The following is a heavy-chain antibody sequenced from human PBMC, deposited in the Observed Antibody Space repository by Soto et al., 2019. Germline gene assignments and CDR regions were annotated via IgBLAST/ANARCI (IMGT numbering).Heavy chain of an antibody. CDR1: GFTFSSYA. D-gene: IGHD3-22*01. CDR3: ASGGTYYYDSSGYYAWLSFDY. Sequence: PVGSLRLSCAASGFTFSSYAMSWVRQAPVNGLEWVSSISGSGGSTYYADSVKGRFTISRDNSKNTLYLQMNSLRAEDTAVYYCASGGTYYYDSSGYYAWLSFDYWGQATQVTVSS. CDR2: ISGSGGST. V-gene: IGHV3-23*01. J-gene: IGHJ4*02.